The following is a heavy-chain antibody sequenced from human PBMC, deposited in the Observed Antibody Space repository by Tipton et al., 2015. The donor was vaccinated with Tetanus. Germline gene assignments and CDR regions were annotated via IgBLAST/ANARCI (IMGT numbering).Heavy chain of an antibody. CDR2: IYHSGST. V-gene: IGHV4-4*02. CDR1: GGSISSSNW. D-gene: IGHD6-13*01. J-gene: IGHJ5*02. CDR3: ARGYSSSWFKTPYNWFDP. Sequence: TLSLTCAVSGGSISSSNWWSWVRQPPGKGLEWIGEIYHSGSTNYNPSLKSRVPISVDKSKTRFSLKMSSVTAADTAVYYCARGYSSSWFKTPYNWFDPWGQGTLVTVSS.